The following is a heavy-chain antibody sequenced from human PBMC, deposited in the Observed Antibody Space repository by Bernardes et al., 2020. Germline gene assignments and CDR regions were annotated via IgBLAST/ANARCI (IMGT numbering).Heavy chain of an antibody. D-gene: IGHD2-15*01. V-gene: IGHV1-69*06. J-gene: IGHJ4*02. Sequence: SVKVSCKTSGGTFSTYSLSWVRQAPGQGLEWMGGIIPIFRTTNYAQKFQDRVTITADKSTGTAYMDLNNLRSEDTALYYCARGWYRGPTSKYYFDSWGQGTLVTVSS. CDR1: GGTFSTYS. CDR2: IIPIFRTT. CDR3: ARGWYRGPTSKYYFDS.